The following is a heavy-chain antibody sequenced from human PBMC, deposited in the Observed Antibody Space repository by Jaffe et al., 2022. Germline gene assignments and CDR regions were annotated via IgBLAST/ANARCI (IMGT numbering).Heavy chain of an antibody. CDR3: AKDSMITFGGVIVIPLFDY. CDR1: GFTFSSYA. CDR2: ISGSGGST. Sequence: EVQLLESGGGLVQPGGSLRLSCAASGFTFSSYAMSWVRQAPGKGLEWVSAISGSGGSTYYADSVKGRFTISRDNSKNTLYLQMNSLRAEDTAVYYCAKDSMITFGGVIVIPLFDYWGQGTLVTVSS. J-gene: IGHJ4*02. V-gene: IGHV3-23*01. D-gene: IGHD3-16*02.